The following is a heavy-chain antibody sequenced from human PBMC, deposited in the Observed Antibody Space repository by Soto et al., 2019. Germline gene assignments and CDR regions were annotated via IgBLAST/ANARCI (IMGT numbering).Heavy chain of an antibody. CDR2: IYYSGST. Sequence: QVQLQESGPGLVKPSETLSLTCTVSGGSVSSGSYYWSWIRQPPGKGLEWIGYIYYSGSTNYNPSLKSRVTISVDTSKNQFSLKLSSVTAADTAVYYCARDLGGVYYYDSSGYESYWYFDLWGRGTLVTVSS. J-gene: IGHJ2*01. CDR1: GGSVSSGSYY. D-gene: IGHD3-22*01. CDR3: ARDLGGVYYYDSSGYESYWYFDL. V-gene: IGHV4-61*01.